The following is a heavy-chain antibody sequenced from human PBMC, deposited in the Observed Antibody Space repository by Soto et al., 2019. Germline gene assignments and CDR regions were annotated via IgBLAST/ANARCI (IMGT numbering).Heavy chain of an antibody. CDR3: ARDFNADNARAYNWFDP. J-gene: IGHJ5*02. CDR1: GGSVISSSYY. V-gene: IGHV4-61*01. CDR2: IYYSGST. Sequence: PSETLSLTCTVSGGSVISSSYYFICIRQPPWKGLELIGYIYYSGSTNYNPSLKSRVTISVDTSKNQFSLKLGSVTAADTAVYYCARDFNADNARAYNWFDPWGQGTLVTVSS. D-gene: IGHD2-2*01.